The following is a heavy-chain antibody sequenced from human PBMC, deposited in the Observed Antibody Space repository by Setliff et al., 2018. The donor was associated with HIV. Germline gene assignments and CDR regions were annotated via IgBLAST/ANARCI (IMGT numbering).Heavy chain of an antibody. V-gene: IGHV4-61*01. CDR3: ARTEDYSFGDAPFDY. CDR1: GGSISSSSHY. J-gene: IGHJ4*01. CDR2: IYYSGST. Sequence: SETLSLTCTVSGGSISSSSHYWNWIRQPPGKGLEWIGYIYYSGSTNYNPPLKSRVTISVDTSKNQFSLKLSSVTAADTAVYYCARTEDYSFGDAPFDYWGHGTLVTVSS. D-gene: IGHD5-18*01.